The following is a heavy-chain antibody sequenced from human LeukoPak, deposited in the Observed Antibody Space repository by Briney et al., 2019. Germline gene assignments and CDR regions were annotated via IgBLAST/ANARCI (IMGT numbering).Heavy chain of an antibody. CDR2: ISSSSSTI. CDR3: ARDRCSSTSCYPQYYYYYYYMDV. CDR1: GFTFSSYS. D-gene: IGHD2-2*01. Sequence: GGSLRLSCAASGFTFSSYSMNWVRQAPGKGLEWVSYISSSSSTIYYADSVKGRFTISRDNAKNSLYLQMNSLRAEDTAVYYCARDRCSSTSCYPQYYYYYYYMDVWGKGTTVTVSS. V-gene: IGHV3-48*01. J-gene: IGHJ6*03.